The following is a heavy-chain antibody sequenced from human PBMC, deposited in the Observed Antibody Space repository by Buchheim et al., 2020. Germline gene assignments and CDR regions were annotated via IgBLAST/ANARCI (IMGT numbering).Heavy chain of an antibody. CDR3: ARDKVPSYSGYDWARYYYYGMDV. D-gene: IGHD5-12*01. Sequence: QVQLVESGGGLVKPGGSLRLSCAASGFTFSDYYKSWIRQAPGKGLEWVSYISSSGSTIYYADSVKGRFTISMDNAKNYMYLQMNSLRAEDTAVYYCARDKVPSYSGYDWARYYYYGMDVWGQGTT. CDR2: ISSSGSTI. J-gene: IGHJ6*02. V-gene: IGHV3-11*01. CDR1: GFTFSDYY.